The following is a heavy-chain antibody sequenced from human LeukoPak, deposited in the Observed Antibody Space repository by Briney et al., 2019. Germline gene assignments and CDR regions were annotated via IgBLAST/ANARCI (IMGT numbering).Heavy chain of an antibody. CDR1: RLSLSPRGVG. CDR2: LYWNDDK. Sequence: SGPTLVHPTHTLTLTCKFSRLSLSPRGVGVGWIRQPPGKALEWLALLYWNDDKRYSPSLKSRLTITQDTTKHQVVLTMTNMDPVDTATYYCAHSVAGTIWGQGTLVTVSS. D-gene: IGHD6-19*01. CDR3: AHSVAGTI. J-gene: IGHJ4*02. V-gene: IGHV2-5*01.